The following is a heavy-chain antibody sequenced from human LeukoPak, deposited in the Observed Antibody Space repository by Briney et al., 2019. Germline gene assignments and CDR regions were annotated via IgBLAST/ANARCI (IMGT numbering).Heavy chain of an antibody. V-gene: IGHV3-53*01. CDR2: TCSGGVT. J-gene: IGHJ6*02. D-gene: IGHD2-15*01. CDR1: GFTVSTKY. CDR3: AREKSRGGDFYGMDV. Sequence: GGSLRLSCAASGFTVSTKYMSWVRQSPVKGLEWVSITCSGGVTYYADSVRGRFTISRDNSKNTMDLQMDSLRADDTAIYYCAREKSRGGDFYGMDVWGQGTTVTVSS.